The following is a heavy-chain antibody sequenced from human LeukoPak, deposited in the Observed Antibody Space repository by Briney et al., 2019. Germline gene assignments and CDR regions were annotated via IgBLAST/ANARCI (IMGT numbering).Heavy chain of an antibody. J-gene: IGHJ4*02. CDR2: ITSSGGST. V-gene: IGHV3-23*01. CDR3: AKVITMIVVD. Sequence: GGSLRLSCAASGFTFNTYGMTWVRQAPGKGLEWVSAITSSGGSTYYGDSVKGRFTISRDNSKNTLYLQMNSLRAEDTAVYYCAKVITMIVVDWGQGTLVTVSS. D-gene: IGHD3-22*01. CDR1: GFTFNTYG.